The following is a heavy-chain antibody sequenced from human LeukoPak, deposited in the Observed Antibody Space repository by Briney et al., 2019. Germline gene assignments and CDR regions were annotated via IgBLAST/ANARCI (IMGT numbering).Heavy chain of an antibody. D-gene: IGHD6-13*01. V-gene: IGHV3-21*01. CDR3: ARGIAAAEVY. CDR2: ISSSSSYI. J-gene: IGHJ4*02. Sequence: SPGGSLRLSCAASGFTFSSYSMNWVRQAPGKGLEWVSSISSSSSYIYYADSVKGRFTISRDNAKNSLYLQMNSLRAGDTAVYYCARGIAAAEVYWGQGTLVTVSS. CDR1: GFTFSSYS.